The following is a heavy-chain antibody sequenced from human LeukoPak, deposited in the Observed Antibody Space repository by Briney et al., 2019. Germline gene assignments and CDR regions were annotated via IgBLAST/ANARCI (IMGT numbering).Heavy chain of an antibody. CDR1: GGSFSGYY. V-gene: IGHV4-34*01. CDR2: INHSGST. Sequence: PSETLSLTCAVYGGSFSGYYWSWIRQPPGKGLEWLGEINHSGSTNYNPSLKSRVTISVDTSKNQFSLKLSSVTAADTAVYYCARGWGGDHGIEGYYFDYWGQGTLVTVSS. CDR3: ARGWGGDHGIEGYYFDY. D-gene: IGHD2-21*02. J-gene: IGHJ4*02.